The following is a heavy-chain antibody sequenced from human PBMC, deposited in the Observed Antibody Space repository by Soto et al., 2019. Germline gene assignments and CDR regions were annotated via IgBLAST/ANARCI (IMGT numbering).Heavy chain of an antibody. V-gene: IGHV3-48*01. CDR1: GFTFDTYS. J-gene: IGHJ4*02. CDR3: TRDPHALDF. CDR2: ISYTETK. Sequence: EVQLVESGGGLVQPGGSLRLSCAASGFTFDTYSMNWVRQAPGKGLEWVAYISYTETKHYADSVAGRFTISRDNAKNSLYLQMNSLRVEDTAVYFCTRDPHALDFWGQGTLVTVSS.